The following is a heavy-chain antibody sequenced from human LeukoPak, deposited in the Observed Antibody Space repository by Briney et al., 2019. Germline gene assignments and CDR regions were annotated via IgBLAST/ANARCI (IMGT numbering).Heavy chain of an antibody. D-gene: IGHD6-13*01. J-gene: IGHJ5*02. Sequence: SETLSLTCAVSGGSISSSDWWSWVRQPPGKGLEWIGEIYHSGSTYYNPSLKSRVTISVDTSKNQFSLKLSSVTAADTAVYYCARHSRLPHSSGFDPWGQGTLVTVSS. CDR2: IYHSGST. V-gene: IGHV4-4*02. CDR1: GGSISSSDW. CDR3: ARHSRLPHSSGFDP.